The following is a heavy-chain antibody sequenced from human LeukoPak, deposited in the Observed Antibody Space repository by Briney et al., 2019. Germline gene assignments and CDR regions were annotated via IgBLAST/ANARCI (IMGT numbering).Heavy chain of an antibody. V-gene: IGHV3-23*01. CDR3: GKEGGA. CDR1: AFRFSDFT. CDR2: IGGRGGST. D-gene: IGHD3-16*01. J-gene: IGHJ5*02. Sequence: GGSLRLSCADSAFRFSDFTMTWVRQAPGKGPEWVSAIGGRGGSTYYADSLGGRFTISRDNSKDMVYLQMNSLKVEDTATYYCGKEGGAWGQGTKVTVSS.